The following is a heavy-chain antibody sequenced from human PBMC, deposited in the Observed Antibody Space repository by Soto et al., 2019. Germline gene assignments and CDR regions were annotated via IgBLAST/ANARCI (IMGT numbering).Heavy chain of an antibody. CDR1: GGTFSSYT. CDR2: IIPILGIA. V-gene: IGHV1-69*04. J-gene: IGHJ6*02. D-gene: IGHD5-12*01. CDR3: ARDRGYNPTNNYYYYGMDV. Sequence: SVKVSCKASGGTFSSYTISWVRQAPGQGLEWMGRIIPILGIANYAQKFQGRVTITADKSTSTAYMELSSLRSEDTAVYYCARDRGYNPTNNYYYYGMDVWGQGTTVTVSS.